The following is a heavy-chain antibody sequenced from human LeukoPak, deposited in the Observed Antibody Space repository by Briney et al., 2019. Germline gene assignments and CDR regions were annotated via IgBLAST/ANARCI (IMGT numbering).Heavy chain of an antibody. CDR3: TRQAHDIVVVVAATPIFDY. J-gene: IGHJ4*02. CDR1: GFTFSGSA. CDR2: IRSKANSYAT. Sequence: PGGSLRLSCAASGFTFSGSAMHWVRQASGKGLEWVGRIRSKANSYATAYAASVKGRFTISRDDSKNTAYLQMNSLKTEDTAAYYCTRQAHDIVVVVAATPIFDYWGQGTLVTVSS. V-gene: IGHV3-73*01. D-gene: IGHD2-15*01.